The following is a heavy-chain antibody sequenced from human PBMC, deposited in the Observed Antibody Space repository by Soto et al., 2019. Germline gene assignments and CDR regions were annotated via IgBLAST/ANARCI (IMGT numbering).Heavy chain of an antibody. CDR1: GFTFSTYA. J-gene: IGHJ2*01. CDR2: INTSCGST. CDR3: AKEPVGPDWYFEL. Sequence: GGSLRLSCAASGFTFSTYAMSWIRQAPGKGLEWVSTINTSCGSTYYADSVKGRFTISRDNSKNTLFLQMNSLSAEETAVYNCAKEPVGPDWYFELWCRGTLVTTSS. V-gene: IGHV3-23*01.